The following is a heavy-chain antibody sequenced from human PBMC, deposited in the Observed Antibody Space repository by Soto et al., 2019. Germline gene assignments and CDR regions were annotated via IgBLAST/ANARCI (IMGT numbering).Heavy chain of an antibody. CDR2: IYWDDGK. D-gene: IGHD3-10*01. V-gene: IGHV2-5*02. CDR3: AHSPAPRVYFQH. J-gene: IGHJ1*01. CDR1: GFSLNTGGVT. Sequence: GSGPTLVNPPQTLTLTCVFSGFSLNTGGVTMGWIRQPPGKALEWVALIYWDDGKRYSPSLKSRLTITKETSRYQVVLTMTNVDPEDTATDFCAHSPAPRVYFQHWGEGTLVTVSS.